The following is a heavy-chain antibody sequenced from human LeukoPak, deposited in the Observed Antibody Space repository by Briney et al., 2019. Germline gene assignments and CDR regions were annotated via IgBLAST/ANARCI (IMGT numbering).Heavy chain of an antibody. CDR1: GFTFSSYW. D-gene: IGHD7-27*01. CDR2: IKQDGSET. V-gene: IGHV3-7*04. CDR3: ARSGVPHGTDV. Sequence: GGSLRLSCAASGFTFSSYWMTWVRQAREKGLEWVANIKQDGSETYYVDSVKGRFTISRDNAKNSLCLHMNSLRVEDSAVYYCARSGVPHGTDVWGQGTTVTVSS. J-gene: IGHJ6*02.